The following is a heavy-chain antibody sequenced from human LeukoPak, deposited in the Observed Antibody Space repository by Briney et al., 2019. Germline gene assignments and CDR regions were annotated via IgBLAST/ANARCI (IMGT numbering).Heavy chain of an antibody. CDR2: IYSGGST. D-gene: IGHD5-18*01. J-gene: IGHJ4*02. CDR1: GFTVSSNY. CDR3: ARDVLDSVTPFDY. Sequence: GGSLRLSCAASGFTVSSNYMSWVRQAPGKGLEWVSVIYSGGSTYYADSVKGRFTISRDNSKNTLYLQMNGLRAEDTAVYYCARDVLDSVTPFDYWGQGTLVTVSS. V-gene: IGHV3-66*01.